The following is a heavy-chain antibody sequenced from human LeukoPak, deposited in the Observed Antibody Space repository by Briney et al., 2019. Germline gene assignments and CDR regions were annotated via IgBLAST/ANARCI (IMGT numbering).Heavy chain of an antibody. CDR1: GFTFSNAW. D-gene: IGHD4-17*01. CDR3: TTDYHLWLPTVTTPEYFQH. V-gene: IGHV3-15*01. CDR2: IKSKTDGGTT. Sequence: GGSLRLSCVASGFTFSNAWMSWVRQAPGKGLEWVGRIKSKTDGGTTDYAAPVKGRFTISRDDSKNTLYLQMNSLKTEDTAVYYCTTDYHLWLPTVTTPEYFQHWGQGTLVTVSS. J-gene: IGHJ1*01.